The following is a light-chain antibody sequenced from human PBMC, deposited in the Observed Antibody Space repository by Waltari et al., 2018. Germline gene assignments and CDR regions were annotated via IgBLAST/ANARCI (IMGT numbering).Light chain of an antibody. J-gene: IGLJ3*02. CDR1: RSNIGSNY. V-gene: IGLV1-47*01. CDR2: RNK. CDR3: AAWDDSLSGRV. Sequence: QSVLTQPPSASGTPGQRVTISCSGTRSNIGSNYLYWYQQLPGTAPKLLIYRNKQPPSGVPDRFSGSKSGTSASLAISGLRSEDEADYYCAAWDDSLSGRVFGGGTKVTVL.